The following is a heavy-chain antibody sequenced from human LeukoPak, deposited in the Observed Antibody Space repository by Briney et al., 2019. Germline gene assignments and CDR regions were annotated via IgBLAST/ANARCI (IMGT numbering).Heavy chain of an antibody. Sequence: SETLSLTCTVSGGSINSYYWSWIRQPPGKGFEWIGCIYYSGIYNYNPSLKSRVTISVDTSKSQFSLNLSSLTAADTAVYYCVMDLSGHYYGMDVWGQGTTVTVSS. J-gene: IGHJ6*02. V-gene: IGHV4-59*08. CDR2: IYYSGIY. D-gene: IGHD2/OR15-2a*01. CDR3: VMDLSGHYYGMDV. CDR1: GGSINSYY.